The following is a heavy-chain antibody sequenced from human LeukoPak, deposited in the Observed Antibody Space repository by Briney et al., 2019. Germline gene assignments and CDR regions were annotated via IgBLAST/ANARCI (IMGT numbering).Heavy chain of an antibody. CDR2: IYTSGST. CDR1: GGSISSGSYY. V-gene: IGHV4-61*02. Sequence: SQTLSLTCTVSGGSISSGSYYWSWIRQPAGKGQEWIGRIYTSGSTNYNPSLKSRVTISVDTSKNQFSLKLSSVTAADTAVYYCAREEGYYGMGPSYYFDYWGQGTLVTVSS. D-gene: IGHD3-10*01. J-gene: IGHJ4*02. CDR3: AREEGYYGMGPSYYFDY.